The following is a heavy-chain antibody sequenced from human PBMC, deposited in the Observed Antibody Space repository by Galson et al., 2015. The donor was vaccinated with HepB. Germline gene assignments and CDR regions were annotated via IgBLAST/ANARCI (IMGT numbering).Heavy chain of an antibody. Sequence: QSGAEVKRPGESLKISCKGSGYSFTSYWIGWVRQMPGKGLEWMGIINPGDSDSRHSPSFQGQVTISADKSISTAYLQWSSLKASDTAIYYCARATYYYGSGSLRGAFDIWGQGTMVTVSS. CDR2: INPGDSDS. V-gene: IGHV5-51*01. CDR1: GYSFTSYW. CDR3: ARATYYYGSGSLRGAFDI. J-gene: IGHJ3*02. D-gene: IGHD3-10*01.